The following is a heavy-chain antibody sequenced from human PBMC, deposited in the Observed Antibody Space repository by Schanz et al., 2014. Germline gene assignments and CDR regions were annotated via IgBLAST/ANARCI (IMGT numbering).Heavy chain of an antibody. CDR2: IIPILGIA. J-gene: IGHJ4*02. Sequence: QVQLVQSGAEVKKPGSSMKVSCKASGGTFNSYTINWVRQAPGQGLEWMGRIIPILGIANYAQKFQGRVTITADRSTSTAYMELSSLRPEDTAVYYCARGYGDSPTDFWGQGTLVTVSS. V-gene: IGHV1-69*02. CDR3: ARGYGDSPTDF. D-gene: IGHD4-17*01. CDR1: GGTFNSYT.